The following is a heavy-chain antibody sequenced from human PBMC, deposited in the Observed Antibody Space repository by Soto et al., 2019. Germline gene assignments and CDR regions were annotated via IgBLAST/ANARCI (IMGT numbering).Heavy chain of an antibody. CDR1: GYTFTSYG. J-gene: IGHJ6*02. Sequence: GASVKVSCKASGYTFTSYGISWVRQAPGQGLEWMGWINAGNGNTKYSQKFQGRVTITRDTSASTAYMELSSLRSEDTAVYYCARDPSYYGMDVWGQGITVTV. CDR3: ARDPSYYGMDV. V-gene: IGHV1-3*01. CDR2: INAGNGNT.